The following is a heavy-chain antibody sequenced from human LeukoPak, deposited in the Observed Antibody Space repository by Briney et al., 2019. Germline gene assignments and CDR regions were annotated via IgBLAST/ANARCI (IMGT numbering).Heavy chain of an antibody. D-gene: IGHD3-10*01. CDR1: GGSISSYY. CDR2: IYYSGST. V-gene: IGHV4-59*12. Sequence: SETLSLTCTVSGGSISSYYWSWIRQPPGKGLEWIGYIYYSGSTNYNPSLKSRVTISVDTSKNQFSLKLRSVTAADTAVYYCARRISRVLLWFGELSATYYFDYWGQGTLVTVSS. CDR3: ARRISRVLLWFGELSATYYFDY. J-gene: IGHJ4*02.